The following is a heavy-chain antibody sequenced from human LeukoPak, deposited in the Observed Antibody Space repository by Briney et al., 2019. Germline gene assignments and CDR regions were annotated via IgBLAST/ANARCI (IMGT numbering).Heavy chain of an antibody. Sequence: PGGSLRLSCAASGITFNSYTMNWVRQAPGKGLEWVSSISSSSSYIYYAASVKGRFTISRDNAKNTLYLQMNTLRAEDTALYYCAKPAKTDYADYWGQGTLVTVSS. CDR3: AKPAKTDYADY. CDR1: GITFNSYT. CDR2: ISSSSSYI. V-gene: IGHV3-21*04. D-gene: IGHD1-14*01. J-gene: IGHJ4*02.